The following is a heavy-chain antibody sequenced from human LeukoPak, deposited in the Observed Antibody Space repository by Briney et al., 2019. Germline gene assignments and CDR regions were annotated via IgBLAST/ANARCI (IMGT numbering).Heavy chain of an antibody. CDR1: GGSISSGSYY. CDR3: ARAYYDFWSGSASAFDI. CDR2: IYTSGST. Sequence: TSQTLSLTCTASGGSISSGSYYWSWIRQPAGKGLEWIGRIYTSGSTNYNPSLKSRVTISVDTSKNQFSLKLSSVTAADTAVYYCARAYYDFWSGSASAFDIWGQGTMVTVSS. V-gene: IGHV4-61*02. J-gene: IGHJ3*02. D-gene: IGHD3-3*01.